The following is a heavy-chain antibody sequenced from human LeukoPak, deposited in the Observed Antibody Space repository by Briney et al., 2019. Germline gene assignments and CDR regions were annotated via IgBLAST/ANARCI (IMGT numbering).Heavy chain of an antibody. CDR2: IYTSGST. J-gene: IGHJ4*02. D-gene: IGHD6-19*01. CDR3: AREGFGIAVAGRPYYFDY. V-gene: IGHV4-4*07. CDR1: GGSISSYY. Sequence: SETLSLTCTVSGGSISSYYWSWIRQPAGKGLEWIERIYTSGSTNYNPSLKSRVTMSVDTSKNQFSLKLSSVTAADTAVYYCAREGFGIAVAGRPYYFDYWGQGTLVTVSS.